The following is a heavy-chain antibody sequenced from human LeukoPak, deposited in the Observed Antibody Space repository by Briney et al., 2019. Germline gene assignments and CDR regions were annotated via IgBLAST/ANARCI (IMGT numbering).Heavy chain of an antibody. V-gene: IGHV3-48*01. CDR1: GFTFSSYS. CDR3: ARDQVQMATIPPPYYYMDV. CDR2: ISSSSSTI. Sequence: TGGSLRLSCAASGFTFSSYSMNWVRQAPGKGLEWVSYISSSSSTIYYADSVKGRFTISRDNAKNSLYLQMNSLRAEDTAVYYCARDQVQMATIPPPYYYMDVWGKGTTVTVSS. J-gene: IGHJ6*03. D-gene: IGHD5-24*01.